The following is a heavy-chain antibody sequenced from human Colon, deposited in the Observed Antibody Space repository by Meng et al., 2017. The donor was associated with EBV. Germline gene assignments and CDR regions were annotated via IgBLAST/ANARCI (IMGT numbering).Heavy chain of an antibody. J-gene: IGHJ4*02. D-gene: IGHD4-17*01. CDR1: CDSISNNG. Sequence: VQLWGSGPRLVKPSGTLSLTCAVSCDSISNNGWSWVRQPAGKGLEWIGQIYHSGTTNYNPSLRSRVTISVDKSKNQFSLQLTSVTAADTAVYYCARNGDYNPGLYWGQGTLVTVSS. CDR3: ARNGDYNPGLY. V-gene: IGHV4-4*02. CDR2: IYHSGTT.